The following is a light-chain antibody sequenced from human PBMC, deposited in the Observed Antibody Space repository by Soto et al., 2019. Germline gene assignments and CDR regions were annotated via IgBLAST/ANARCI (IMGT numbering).Light chain of an antibody. Sequence: DIQMTQSPSTLSASVGDRVTITCRASQSVDTCLAWYQQKPGKAPHLLIYKASSLETGVPSRFSGSGSVTEFTLTIRSLQPDDFSTYYCPQFYRYPWTFGQGTKVEIK. V-gene: IGKV1-5*03. CDR2: KAS. CDR1: QSVDTC. J-gene: IGKJ1*01. CDR3: PQFYRYPWT.